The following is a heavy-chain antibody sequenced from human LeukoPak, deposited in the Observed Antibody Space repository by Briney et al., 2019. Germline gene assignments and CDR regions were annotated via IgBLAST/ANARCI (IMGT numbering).Heavy chain of an antibody. V-gene: IGHV3-23*01. CDR1: GFSFDAYA. CDR2: ISETGRTT. Sequence: GGSLRISCAASGFSFDAYAMSWVRQAPRKGLEWVSGISETGRTTSYTDSVKGRFTISRDNSKNTLHLQMNRLRAEDTALYYCAKDHDNTDYYYYFDSWGQGTLVTVSS. J-gene: IGHJ4*02. D-gene: IGHD2-21*02. CDR3: AKDHDNTDYYYYFDS.